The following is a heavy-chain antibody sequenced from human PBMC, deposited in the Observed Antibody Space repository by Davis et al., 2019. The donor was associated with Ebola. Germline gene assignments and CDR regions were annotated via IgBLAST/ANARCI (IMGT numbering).Heavy chain of an antibody. CDR1: GFTFSSYA. Sequence: GESLKISCAASGFTFSSYAMHWVRQAPGKGLEWVAVISYDGSNKYYADSVKGRFTISRDNSKNTLYLQMNSLRAEDTAVYYCAKGFEWLEGDWGQGTLVTVSS. CDR3: AKGFEWLEGD. D-gene: IGHD6-19*01. J-gene: IGHJ4*02. V-gene: IGHV3-30-3*01. CDR2: ISYDGSNK.